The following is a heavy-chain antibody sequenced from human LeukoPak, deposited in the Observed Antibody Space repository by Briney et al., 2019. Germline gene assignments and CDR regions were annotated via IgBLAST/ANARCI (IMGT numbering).Heavy chain of an antibody. J-gene: IGHJ1*01. CDR3: AREYEQH. D-gene: IGHD3-3*01. Sequence: PGGSLRLSCAASGFDDSSNYMSWLRHAPGRGLEWVSVIYSGGSTYYADSVKGRFTVSRDNSKNTLYLQMNSLRAEDTAVYYCAREYEQHWGQGTLVTVSS. CDR1: GFDDSSNY. V-gene: IGHV3-53*01. CDR2: IYSGGST.